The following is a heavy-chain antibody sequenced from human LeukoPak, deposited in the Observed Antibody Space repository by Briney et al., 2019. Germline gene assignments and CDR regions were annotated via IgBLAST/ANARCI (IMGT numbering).Heavy chain of an antibody. V-gene: IGHV3-7*01. CDR3: ERDYLGSSSGWYPRVY. Sequence: PGGSLRLSCAASRFTFSSYWMSWVRQAPGKGLEWVANIKQDGSDKYYVDSVKGRFTISRDNAKNSLYLQMNSMRAEDTAVYYCERDYLGSSSGWYPRVYWGQGTLVTVSS. J-gene: IGHJ4*02. CDR2: IKQDGSDK. D-gene: IGHD6-19*01. CDR1: RFTFSSYW.